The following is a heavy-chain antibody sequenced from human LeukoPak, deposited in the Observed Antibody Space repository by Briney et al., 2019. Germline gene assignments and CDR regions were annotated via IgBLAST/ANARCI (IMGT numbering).Heavy chain of an antibody. CDR1: GGSISSSGYY. CDR3: AETGSMGLRIDY. V-gene: IGHV4-39*06. Sequence: SENLSLTCTVSGGSISSSGYYWGWIRQPPGKGLEWIGSLCYGVVTYYNPSLKSRVTISVDTSKNQFTLKLSSVTAADTAVYYCAETGSMGLRIDYWGRGTLVTVSS. CDR2: LCYGVVT. D-gene: IGHD7-27*01. J-gene: IGHJ4*02.